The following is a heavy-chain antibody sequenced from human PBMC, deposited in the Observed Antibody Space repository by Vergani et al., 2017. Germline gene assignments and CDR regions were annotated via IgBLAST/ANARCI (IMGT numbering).Heavy chain of an antibody. V-gene: IGHV3-23*01. CDR1: GFTFSSYA. CDR2: ISGSGGST. CDR3: AKDPNDYDYGGPIGG. J-gene: IGHJ4*02. Sequence: EVQLLESGGGLVQPGGSLRLSCAASGFTFSSYAMSWVRQAPGKGLEWVSAISGSGGSTYYADSVKGRLTISRDNSKNTLYLQMNSLRAEDTAVYYCAKDPNDYDYGGPIGGWGQGTLVTVSS. D-gene: IGHD4-23*01.